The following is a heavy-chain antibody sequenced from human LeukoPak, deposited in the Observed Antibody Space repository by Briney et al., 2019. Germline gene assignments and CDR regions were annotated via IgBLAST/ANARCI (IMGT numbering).Heavy chain of an antibody. CDR3: ARHRAYYYYDRGTTYYFDY. V-gene: IGHV4-30-2*01. D-gene: IGHD3-22*01. J-gene: IGHJ4*02. CDR2: IYHSGST. Sequence: SETLSLTCTVSGGSISSGGYYWSWIRQPPGKGLEWIGYIYHSGSTYYNPSLKSRVTISVDRSKNQFSLKLSSVTAADTAVYYCARHRAYYYYDRGTTYYFDYWGQGTLVTVSS. CDR1: GGSISSGGYY.